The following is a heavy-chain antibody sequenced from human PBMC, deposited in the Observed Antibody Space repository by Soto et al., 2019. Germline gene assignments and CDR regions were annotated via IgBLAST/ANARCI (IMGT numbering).Heavy chain of an antibody. CDR1: GLTFGSRA. V-gene: IGHV3-23*01. Sequence: PGGSLRLSCVASGLTFGSRAMTWVRQAPGEGLQWVSTITDTGGDAKYADSVRGRFVISRDNSKKTLYLQMTSLTAEDSAMYYCARGSTDSYLWSRIFDFWGRGTLGTASS. CDR3: ARGSTDSYLWSRIFDF. CDR2: ITDTGGDA. D-gene: IGHD3-3*01. J-gene: IGHJ4*02.